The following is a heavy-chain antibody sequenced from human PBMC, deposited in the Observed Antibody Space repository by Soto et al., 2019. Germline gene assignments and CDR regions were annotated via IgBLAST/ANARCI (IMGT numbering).Heavy chain of an antibody. Sequence: QVQLVESGGGVVQPGGTLDPSCAPSEFRLSNHAITWFPLAQGKGLKWVAVIWSDGNNRYYAHSVKGRFTIARDNSKTTLYLQMNSLRAEDTAVYYCVRGDNWNDEASDYWGQGTLVTVSS. D-gene: IGHD1-1*01. CDR1: EFRLSNHA. J-gene: IGHJ4*02. CDR3: VRGDNWNDEASDY. V-gene: IGHV3-33*01. CDR2: IWSDGNNR.